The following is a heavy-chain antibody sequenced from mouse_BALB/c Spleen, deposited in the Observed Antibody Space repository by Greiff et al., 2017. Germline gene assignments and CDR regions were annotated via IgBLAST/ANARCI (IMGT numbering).Heavy chain of an antibody. Sequence: VQLQQSGAELVKPGASVKLSCKASGYTFTSYYMYWVKQRPGQGLEWIGEINPSNGGTNFNEKFKSKATLTVDKSSSTAYMQLSSLTSEDSAVYYCTSNDYEGFDYWGQGTTLTVSS. CDR2: INPSNGGT. V-gene: IGHV1S81*02. CDR1: GYTFTSYY. D-gene: IGHD2-4*01. CDR3: TSNDYEGFDY. J-gene: IGHJ2*01.